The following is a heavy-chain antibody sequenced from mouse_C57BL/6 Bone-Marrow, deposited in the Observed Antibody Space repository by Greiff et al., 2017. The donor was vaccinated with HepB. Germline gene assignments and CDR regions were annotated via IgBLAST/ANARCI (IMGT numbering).Heavy chain of an antibody. J-gene: IGHJ2*01. Sequence: EVKVVESEGGLVQPGSSMKLSCTASGFTFSDYYMAWVRQVPEKGLEWVANINYDGSSTYYLDSLKSRFIISRDNAKNILYLQMSSLKSEDTATYYCARDAPLTGTDYWGQGTTLTVSS. V-gene: IGHV5-16*01. D-gene: IGHD4-1*01. CDR1: GFTFSDYY. CDR3: ARDAPLTGTDY. CDR2: INYDGSST.